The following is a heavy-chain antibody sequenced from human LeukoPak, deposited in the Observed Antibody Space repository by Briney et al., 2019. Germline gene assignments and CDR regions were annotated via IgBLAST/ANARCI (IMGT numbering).Heavy chain of an antibody. D-gene: IGHD3-22*01. V-gene: IGHV3-23*01. J-gene: IGHJ4*02. CDR3: ARDFYDTSGYYYDY. CDR2: ISGSGGST. CDR1: GFTFSSYG. Sequence: GGTLRLSCAASGFTFSSYGMSWVRQAPGKGLEWVSAISGSGGSTYYADSLKGRFTISRDNAKNSLYLQMNSLRAEDTAEYYCARDFYDTSGYYYDYWGQGTLVTVSS.